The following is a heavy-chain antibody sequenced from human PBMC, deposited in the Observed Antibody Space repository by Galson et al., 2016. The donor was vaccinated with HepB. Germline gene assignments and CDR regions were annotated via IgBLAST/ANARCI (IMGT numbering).Heavy chain of an antibody. J-gene: IGHJ6*02. D-gene: IGHD5-24*01. V-gene: IGHV3-30*18. CDR1: GFTFRSYG. CDR2: ISYDGNNK. CDR3: AKDGRDAYNFNYYYYAMDV. Sequence: CAASGFTFRSYGMHWVRQAPGKGLEWVAVISYDGNNKYYADSVKGRFTISRDNSKNTLYLQMNSLRAEDTAVYYCAKDGRDAYNFNYYYYAMDVWGQGTTVTVSS.